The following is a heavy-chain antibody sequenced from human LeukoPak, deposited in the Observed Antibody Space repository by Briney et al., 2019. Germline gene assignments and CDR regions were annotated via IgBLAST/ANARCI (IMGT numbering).Heavy chain of an antibody. J-gene: IGHJ4*02. CDR2: INHSGST. Sequence: SETLSLTCAVYGGSFSGYYWSWIRQPPGKGLEWIGEINHSGSTNYNPSLKSRVTISVDTSKNQFSLKLSSVIAADTAVYYCARRSGYWGSGYWGQGTLVTVSS. CDR1: GGSFSGYY. CDR3: ARRSGYWGSGY. V-gene: IGHV4-34*01. D-gene: IGHD3-22*01.